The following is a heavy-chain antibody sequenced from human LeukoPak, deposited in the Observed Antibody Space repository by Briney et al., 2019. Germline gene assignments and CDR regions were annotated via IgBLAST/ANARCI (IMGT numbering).Heavy chain of an antibody. J-gene: IGHJ4*02. V-gene: IGHV1-46*01. Sequence: ASVTVSCKASGYTFTSNYIHWVRQAPGQGLERMGMIYPRDGSTSYAQKFQGRVTVTRDTSTSTVHMELSGLRSEDTAVYYCARDQEGFDYWGQGTLVTVSS. CDR3: ARDQEGFDY. CDR1: GYTFTSNY. CDR2: IYPRDGST.